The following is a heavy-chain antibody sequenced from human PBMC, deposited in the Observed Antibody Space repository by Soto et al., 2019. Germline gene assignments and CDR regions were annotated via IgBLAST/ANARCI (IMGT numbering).Heavy chain of an antibody. D-gene: IGHD3-9*01. Sequence: QVQLVESGGGLVKPGGSLRLSCAASGFTFSDYYMSWSRQAPGRGLEWVSYIGSSSSYTNYAGSVKGRFTISRDNAKNSLYLQMNSLRAEDTAVYDCARDAYILTGSDAFDIWGQGTMVTVSS. CDR2: IGSSSSYT. J-gene: IGHJ3*02. CDR3: ARDAYILTGSDAFDI. V-gene: IGHV3-11*06. CDR1: GFTFSDYY.